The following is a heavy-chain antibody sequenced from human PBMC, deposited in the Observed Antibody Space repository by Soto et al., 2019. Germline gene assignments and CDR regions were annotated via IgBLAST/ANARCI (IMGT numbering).Heavy chain of an antibody. CDR1: GGSISSSSYY. V-gene: IGHV4-39*07. J-gene: IGHJ5*02. D-gene: IGHD3-9*01. CDR2: IYYSGST. CDR3: ARVNYDILTGYYSCWFDP. Sequence: SETLSLTCTVSGGSISSSSYYWGWIRQPPGKGLEWIGSIYYSGSTNYNPSLKSRVTISVDTSKNQFSLKLSSVTAADTAVYYCARVNYDILTGYYSCWFDPWGQGTLVTVSS.